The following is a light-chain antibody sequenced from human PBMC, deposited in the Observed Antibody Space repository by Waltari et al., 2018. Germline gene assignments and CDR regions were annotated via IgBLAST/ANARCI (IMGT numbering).Light chain of an antibody. CDR1: SAAGGNYNL. V-gene: IGLV2-23*02. CDR3: SSYAAYNTVI. CDR2: GVN. Sequence: QSTLTQPASVPGPRGQSIHISCIGTSAAGGNYNLVSLYQQHAGKATKSMIYGVNKQPSGVSNRFSGSKSGNTASLTISGLQGEDEAIYFCSSYAAYNTVIFGGGTKVTVL. J-gene: IGLJ2*01.